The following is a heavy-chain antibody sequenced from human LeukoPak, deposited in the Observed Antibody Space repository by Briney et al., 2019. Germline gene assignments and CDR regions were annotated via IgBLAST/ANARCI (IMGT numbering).Heavy chain of an antibody. CDR3: VRANSFMVRRLIIYFDS. CDR1: GFTFSSYS. CDR2: YDSTSSTI. J-gene: IGHJ4*02. V-gene: IGHV3-48*02. Sequence: GDSLRLSCAVSGFTFSSYSMNWVRQAPGKGLEGVSYYDSTSSTIYYADSVRGRFTISRDNAENSLFLQMNSLTDDDTAVYYCVRANSFMVRRLIIYFDSWGQGTLVTVSS. D-gene: IGHD3-10*01.